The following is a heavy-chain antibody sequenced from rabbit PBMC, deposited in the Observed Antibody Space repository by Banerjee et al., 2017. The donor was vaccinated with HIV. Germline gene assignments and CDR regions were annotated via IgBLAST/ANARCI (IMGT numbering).Heavy chain of an antibody. CDR3: GIASSGYPYDYFNL. CDR1: GFDFDSYY. J-gene: IGHJ4*01. D-gene: IGHD1-1*01. CDR2: IEPVFGSA. Sequence: QLEESGGDLVTPGGNLTLSCTASGFDFDSYYMSWVRQAPGKGLEWIGYIEPVFGSAYYANWVNGRFTISSHNAQNTVSLQMNNLTAADTATYFCGIASSGYPYDYFNLWGQGTLVTVS. V-gene: IGHV1S7*01.